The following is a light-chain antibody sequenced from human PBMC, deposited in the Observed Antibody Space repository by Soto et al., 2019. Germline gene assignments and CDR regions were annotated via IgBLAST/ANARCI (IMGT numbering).Light chain of an antibody. CDR2: KAS. V-gene: IGKV1-5*03. CDR3: QQYTSYQYT. Sequence: DIQMTQSPSTLSASVGDRVTITCRASQSISSWLAWYQQKPGKAPKLLIYKASRLEGGIPSRFSGSGSETEFTLTISSLQPEDFATYDWQQYTSYQYTFGQGTKLEIK. J-gene: IGKJ2*01. CDR1: QSISSW.